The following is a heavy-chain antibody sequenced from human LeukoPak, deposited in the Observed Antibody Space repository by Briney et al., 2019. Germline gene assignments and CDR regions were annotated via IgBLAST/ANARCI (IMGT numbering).Heavy chain of an antibody. D-gene: IGHD6-6*01. V-gene: IGHV4-59*01. CDR1: SGSISSYY. J-gene: IGHJ6*02. CDR2: IHYSGSN. Sequence: PSETLSLTCTVSSGSISSYYWSWIRQPPGKGLEWFGYIHYSGSNNYHPSLKRRVTISVDKSKNKFSLNWSSVTAAGTAVEVCVRYPSSCYYGMDVWGQGTTVTVSS. CDR3: VRYPSSCYYGMDV.